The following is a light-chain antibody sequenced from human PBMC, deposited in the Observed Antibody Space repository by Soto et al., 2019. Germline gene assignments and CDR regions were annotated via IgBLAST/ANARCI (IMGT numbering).Light chain of an antibody. V-gene: IGLV6-57*01. J-gene: IGLJ2*01. Sequence: NFMLTQPHSVSESQGKTVIISCTRSSGSIVSNFVQWYQQRPGSSPTTVIFDDKQRPSGVPHRFSGSIDSSSNSASLTISGLETEDEADYYCQSYDSNNHVVFGGGTKLTVL. CDR1: SGSIVSNF. CDR3: QSYDSNNHVV. CDR2: DDK.